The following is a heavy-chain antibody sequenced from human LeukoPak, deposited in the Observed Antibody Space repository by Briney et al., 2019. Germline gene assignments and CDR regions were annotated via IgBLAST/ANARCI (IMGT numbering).Heavy chain of an antibody. D-gene: IGHD3-10*01. V-gene: IGHV3-53*01. CDR3: ARTGTYGSGDY. J-gene: IGHJ4*02. Sequence: AGGSLRLSCAASGFTVSSNYMSWVRQAPGKGLEWVSVIYSGGSTYYADSVKGRFTISRDNSKNTLYLQMNSLRAEDTAVYYCARTGTYGSGDYWGQGTLVTVSS. CDR1: GFTVSSNY. CDR2: IYSGGST.